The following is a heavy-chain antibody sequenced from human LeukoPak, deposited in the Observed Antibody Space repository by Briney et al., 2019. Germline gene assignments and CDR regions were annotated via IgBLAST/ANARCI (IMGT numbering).Heavy chain of an antibody. CDR3: ATSRASSHD. CDR2: VRPDGTEK. V-gene: IGHV3-7*03. CDR1: GFTFSTYL. Sequence: GGSLRLSCAASGFTFSTYLMSWVRQAPGKGLEWVASVRPDGTEKTYVDSVKGRFTISRDNAKNSLYLQMNSLRAEDTAVYYCATSRASSHDWGQGTLVTVSS. J-gene: IGHJ4*02.